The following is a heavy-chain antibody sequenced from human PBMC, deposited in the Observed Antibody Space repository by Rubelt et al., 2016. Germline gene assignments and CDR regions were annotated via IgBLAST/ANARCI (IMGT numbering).Heavy chain of an antibody. Sequence: GGLVQPGGSLRLSCAASGFTFSSFAMSWLRQAPGKGPEWVAFMSYDGGTAYYADSVKGRFTISRDNSRNTLYLQMNSLRAEDMAVYYCARTSNYAFGPWGQGTLVTVSS. CDR3: ARTSNYAFGP. J-gene: IGHJ5*02. V-gene: IGHV3-30*14. CDR1: GFTFSSFA. D-gene: IGHD4-11*01. CDR2: MSYDGGTA.